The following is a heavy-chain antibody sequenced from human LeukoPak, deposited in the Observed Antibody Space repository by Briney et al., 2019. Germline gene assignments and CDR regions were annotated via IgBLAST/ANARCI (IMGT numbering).Heavy chain of an antibody. Sequence: GGSLRLSCVASGLTIGSRYMNWVRQAPGKGLEWVSALYLAGNTYYADSVRGRFTISRDNSKNTLYLQVNNLRVEDTAIYYCASSGYSSGWFSNWGQGTLVTVSS. D-gene: IGHD6-19*01. CDR1: GLTIGSRY. V-gene: IGHV3-53*01. CDR2: LYLAGNT. J-gene: IGHJ4*02. CDR3: ASSGYSSGWFSN.